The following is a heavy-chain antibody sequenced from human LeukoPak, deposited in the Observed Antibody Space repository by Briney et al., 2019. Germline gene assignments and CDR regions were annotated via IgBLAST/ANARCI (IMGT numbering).Heavy chain of an antibody. CDR1: GYTFTGYY. Sequence: ASVTVSCNPSGYTFTGYYLHWVRQAPGQGLEWMGWINPNSGDTKYVEKFQGRVTMTRDTSISTAYMELSRLRSDDTAVSYCAREEYYYGSGKPESNWFDPWGQGTLVTVSS. V-gene: IGHV1-2*02. CDR2: INPNSGDT. CDR3: AREEYYYGSGKPESNWFDP. J-gene: IGHJ5*02. D-gene: IGHD3-10*01.